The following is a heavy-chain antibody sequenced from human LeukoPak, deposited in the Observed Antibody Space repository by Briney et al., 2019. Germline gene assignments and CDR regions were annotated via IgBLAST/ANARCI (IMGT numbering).Heavy chain of an antibody. CDR3: ARKSDYGRFDY. D-gene: IGHD4-17*01. CDR1: GFTFSSYG. V-gene: IGHV3-33*01. Sequence: GGSLRLSCAASGFTFSSYGMHWVRQAPGKGLEWVAVIWYDGSNKYYADSVKGRFTISRDNFKNTLYLQMNSLRAEDTAVYYCARKSDYGRFDYWGQGTLVTVSS. J-gene: IGHJ4*02. CDR2: IWYDGSNK.